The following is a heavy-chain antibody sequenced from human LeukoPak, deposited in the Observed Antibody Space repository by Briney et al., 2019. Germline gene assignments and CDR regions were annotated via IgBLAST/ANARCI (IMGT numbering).Heavy chain of an antibody. J-gene: IGHJ2*01. CDR3: SREGDYGDYGRLWYFDL. D-gene: IGHD4-17*01. CDR1: GYTFTGYY. CDR2: INPNSGGT. V-gene: IGHV1-2*02. Sequence: ASVKVSCKASGYTFTGYYMHWVRQAPGQGLEWMGWINPNSGGTNYAQKFQGRVTMTRETSISTAYMELTRLRSDDTAMYYCSREGDYGDYGRLWYFDLWGRGTLVTVSS.